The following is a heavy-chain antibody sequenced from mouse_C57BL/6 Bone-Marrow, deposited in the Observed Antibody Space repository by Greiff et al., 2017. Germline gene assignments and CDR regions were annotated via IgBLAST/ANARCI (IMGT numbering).Heavy chain of an antibody. D-gene: IGHD2-5*01. CDR3: ARPYYTNYWYFDV. J-gene: IGHJ1*03. Sequence: QVQLQQPGAELVKPGASVKMSCKASGYTFTSYWITWVKQRPGQGLEWIGDIYPGSGSTTYNEKFKSKATLTVDTSSSTAYMQLSSLTSEDYAFYYCARPYYTNYWYFDVWGTGTTVTVSA. CDR1: GYTFTSYW. CDR2: IYPGSGST. V-gene: IGHV1-55*01.